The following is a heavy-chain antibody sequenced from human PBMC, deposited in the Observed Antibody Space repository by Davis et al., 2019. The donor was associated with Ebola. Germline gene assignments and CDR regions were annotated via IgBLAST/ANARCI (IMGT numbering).Heavy chain of an antibody. V-gene: IGHV5-51*01. J-gene: IGHJ4*02. D-gene: IGHD1-26*01. CDR2: IQPSDFHT. Sequence: GESLKISCKGSGYSFTNHWIAWVRQMPGKGLEWMGMIQPSDFHTKYSPSCQGQVTFSVDRSSSTAYLQWSSLKASDTAMYYCASHIHGSYYELGLDSWGQGTLVTVSS. CDR1: GYSFTNHW. CDR3: ASHIHGSYYELGLDS.